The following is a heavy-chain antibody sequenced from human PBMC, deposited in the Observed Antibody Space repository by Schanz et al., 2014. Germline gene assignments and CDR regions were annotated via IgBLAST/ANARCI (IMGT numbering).Heavy chain of an antibody. D-gene: IGHD3-10*01. V-gene: IGHV3-33*01. CDR1: GFTLSSYG. J-gene: IGHJ3*02. Sequence: QVQLVESGGGVVQPGRSLRLSCSASGFTLSSYGMHWVRQAPGKGLEWLAVIWIDGPNKYNADSVKGRFTISRDTSKNTLYLLLNSLRAEDTAVYYCARDQYYFGSGNPFDIWGQGTMVTVSS. CDR3: ARDQYYFGSGNPFDI. CDR2: IWIDGPNK.